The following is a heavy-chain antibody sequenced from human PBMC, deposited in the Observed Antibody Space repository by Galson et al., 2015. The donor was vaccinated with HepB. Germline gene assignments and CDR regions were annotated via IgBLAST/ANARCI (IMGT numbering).Heavy chain of an antibody. V-gene: IGHV3-30*18. CDR1: GFTFSSYG. J-gene: IGHJ6*02. D-gene: IGHD3-16*02. Sequence: SLRLSCAASGFTFSSYGMHWVRQAPGKGLEWVAVISYDGSNKYYADSVKGRFTISRDNSKNTLYLQMNSLRAEDTAVYYCAKDSLDLSAPDYYYYGMDVWGQGTTVTVSS. CDR3: AKDSLDLSAPDYYYYGMDV. CDR2: ISYDGSNK.